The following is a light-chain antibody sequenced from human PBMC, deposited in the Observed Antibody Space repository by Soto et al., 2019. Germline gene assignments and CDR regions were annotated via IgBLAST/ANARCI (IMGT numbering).Light chain of an antibody. V-gene: IGKV3-20*01. J-gene: IGKJ2*01. CDR1: RRVSAGY. Sequence: ETVMTQSPGTLSLPPGERATLPCRAGRRVSAGYLPGYQQKPGQAPRLLIFGASNRATGIPDRFTGSGSGTDFTLTISRLEPEDFAVYYCQQYGISQNTFGQGTKLEIK. CDR3: QQYGISQNT. CDR2: GAS.